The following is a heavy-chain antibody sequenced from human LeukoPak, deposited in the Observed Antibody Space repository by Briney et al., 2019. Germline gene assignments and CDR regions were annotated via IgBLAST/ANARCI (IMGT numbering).Heavy chain of an antibody. V-gene: IGHV3-30-3*01. CDR2: ISYDGSNK. CDR3: AKDKLMVYTITERMATIPGAFDV. CDR1: GFTFSSYA. J-gene: IGHJ3*01. D-gene: IGHD2-8*01. Sequence: GGSLRLSFAASGFTFSSYAMHWVRQAPGKGLEWVAVISYDGSNKYYADSVKGRFTISRDNSKNTLYLQMNSLRAEDTAVYYCAKDKLMVYTITERMATIPGAFDVWGQGTMVTVSS.